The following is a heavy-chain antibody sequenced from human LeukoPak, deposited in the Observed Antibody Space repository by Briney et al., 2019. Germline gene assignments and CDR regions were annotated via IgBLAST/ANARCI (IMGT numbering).Heavy chain of an antibody. CDR1: GGSVSSNTFY. CDR3: AKEYYDILTGGGGWFDP. D-gene: IGHD3-9*01. J-gene: IGHJ5*02. V-gene: IGHV4-61*01. Sequence: PSETLSLTCTVSGGSVSSNTFYWNWIRQPPGKGLEWIGYIHYSGNSNYNPSLKSRVTMSVDTSKNQVSLKLSSVTAADTAVYYCAKEYYDILTGGGGWFDPWGQGTLVTVSS. CDR2: IHYSGNS.